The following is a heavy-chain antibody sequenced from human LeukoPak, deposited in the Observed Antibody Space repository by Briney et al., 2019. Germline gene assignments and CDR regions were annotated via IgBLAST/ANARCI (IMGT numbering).Heavy chain of an antibody. V-gene: IGHV3-53*01. Sequence: GRSLRLSCAAAGFTVSSNYMSWVRQPPGKGLEWVSVIYIGGSTYYADSVKGRFTISRDISKNTLYLQMNSLRAEDTAMYYCARLGFVVPAVIFDYWGQGTLVTVSS. D-gene: IGHD2-2*02. J-gene: IGHJ4*02. CDR1: GFTVSSNY. CDR3: ARLGFVVPAVIFDY. CDR2: IYIGGST.